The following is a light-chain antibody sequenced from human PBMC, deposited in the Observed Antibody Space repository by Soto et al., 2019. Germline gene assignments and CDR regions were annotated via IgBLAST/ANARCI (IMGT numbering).Light chain of an antibody. CDR3: QQYNNWWT. Sequence: EIVVTQSPATLSVSPGERATLSCRASQSVSNNLAWYQKKPGQAPRLLIYGASTRAIGIPARFSGSGSGTEFTLTISSLQSEDFAFYYCQQYNNWWTFGQGTRVDIK. CDR2: GAS. V-gene: IGKV3-15*01. J-gene: IGKJ1*01. CDR1: QSVSNN.